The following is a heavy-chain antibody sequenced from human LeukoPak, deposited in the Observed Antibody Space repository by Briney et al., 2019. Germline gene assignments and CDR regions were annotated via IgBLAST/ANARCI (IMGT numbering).Heavy chain of an antibody. CDR1: GGSISSGGYY. Sequence: SQTLSLTCTVSGGSISSGGYYWSWVRQPPGKGLEWIGYIYHSGSNNYNPSLKSRVTISVDTSKNQFSLKLSSVTAADTAVYYCARDGPSTQIGYWGQGTLVTVSS. CDR2: IYHSGSN. CDR3: ARDGPSTQIGY. J-gene: IGHJ4*02. D-gene: IGHD2-2*01. V-gene: IGHV4-30-2*01.